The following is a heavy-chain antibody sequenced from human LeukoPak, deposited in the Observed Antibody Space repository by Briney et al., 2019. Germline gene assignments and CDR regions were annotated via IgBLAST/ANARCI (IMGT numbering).Heavy chain of an antibody. J-gene: IGHJ4*02. D-gene: IGHD3-3*01. CDR2: INPNSGGT. CDR1: GYTFTGYY. Sequence: ASVKVSCKASGYTFTGYYMHWVRQAPGQGLEWMGWINPNSGGTNYAQKFQGRVTMTRDTSISTAYMELSRLRSDDTAVCYCARRQYYDFWSGYRYYFDYWGQGTLVTVSS. CDR3: ARRQYYDFWSGYRYYFDY. V-gene: IGHV1-2*02.